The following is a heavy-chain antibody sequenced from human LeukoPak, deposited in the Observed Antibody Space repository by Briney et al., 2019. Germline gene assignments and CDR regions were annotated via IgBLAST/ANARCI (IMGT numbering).Heavy chain of an antibody. J-gene: IGHJ4*02. CDR3: ASGYDFWSGYYLLVSNFDY. Sequence: GGSLRLSCAASGFTFSSYAMSWVRQAPGKGLEWVSAISGSGGSTYYADSVKGRFTISRDNSKNTLYLQMNSLRAEDTAVYYCASGYDFWSGYYLLVSNFDYWGQGTLVTVSS. CDR2: ISGSGGST. D-gene: IGHD3-3*01. CDR1: GFTFSSYA. V-gene: IGHV3-23*01.